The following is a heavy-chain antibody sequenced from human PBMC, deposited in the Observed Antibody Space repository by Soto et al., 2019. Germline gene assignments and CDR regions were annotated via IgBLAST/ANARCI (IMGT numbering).Heavy chain of an antibody. CDR3: ARGRENYSYFDY. J-gene: IGHJ4*02. Sequence: HPGGSLRLSCAASGFTFSTYWMHWVRQTPGKGLVWVSRVNSDGHDTVYADSVKGRFTLSRDNAKNTVFLQMSRLKAEDTAVYYCARGRENYSYFDYWVQGIAVTVSS. CDR1: GFTFSTYW. D-gene: IGHD1-26*01. V-gene: IGHV3-74*01. CDR2: VNSDGHDT.